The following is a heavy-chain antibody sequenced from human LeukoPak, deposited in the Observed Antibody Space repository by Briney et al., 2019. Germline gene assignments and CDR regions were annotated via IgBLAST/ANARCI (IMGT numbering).Heavy chain of an antibody. Sequence: PGGSLRLSCAASGFTFSSYAMSWVRQAPGKGLEWVSAVSGSGGSTYYADSVKGRFTISRDNSKNTLYLQMNSLRAEDTAVYYCANLGSIAARTDYWGQGTLVTVSS. CDR3: ANLGSIAARTDY. J-gene: IGHJ4*02. CDR1: GFTFSSYA. CDR2: VSGSGGST. D-gene: IGHD6-6*01. V-gene: IGHV3-23*01.